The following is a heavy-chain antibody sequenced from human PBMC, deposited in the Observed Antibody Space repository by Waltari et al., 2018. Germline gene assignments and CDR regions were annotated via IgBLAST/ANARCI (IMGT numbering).Heavy chain of an antibody. D-gene: IGHD3-16*02. V-gene: IGHV4-38-2*01. CDR2: IYHSGST. CDR3: ARGIGGVIAVSAFDI. CDR1: GYSISSGYY. J-gene: IGHJ3*02. Sequence: QVQLQESGPGLVKPSETLSLTCAVSGYSISSGYYWGWIRQPPGKGLEWIGSIYHSGSTYYNPSLKSRVTISVDTSKNQFSLKLSSVTAADPAVYYCARGIGGVIAVSAFDIWGQGTMVTVSS.